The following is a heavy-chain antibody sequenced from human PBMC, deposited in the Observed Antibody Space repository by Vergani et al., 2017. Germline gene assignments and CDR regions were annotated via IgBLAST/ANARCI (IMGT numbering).Heavy chain of an antibody. CDR2: IRYDGSNP. D-gene: IGHD1-26*01. V-gene: IGHV3-30*02. J-gene: IGHJ6*02. CDR3: AKKGGSLYYYCVDV. Sequence: QEQLLQSGGGVVQPGGSLRLSCIGSGYTFGHFDMHWVRQAPGKGLAWVAFIRYDGSNPQYIDSVKGRFTISRDNSKDTLFLQMNGLRPEDTGTYFCAKKGGSLYYYCVDVWGQGTTITDSS. CDR1: GYTFGHFD.